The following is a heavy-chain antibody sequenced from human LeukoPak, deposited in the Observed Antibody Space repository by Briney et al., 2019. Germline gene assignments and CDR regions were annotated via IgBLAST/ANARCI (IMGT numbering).Heavy chain of an antibody. CDR3: ARVPRGSTVGTLPYSYYYMDV. Sequence: PSETLSLTCTVSGDSVSSGSNYWSWIRQPAGKGLEWIGRIYNSWTTNYNPSLKSRVTISVDTSKNQFSLKLSSVTAADTAVYYCARVPRGSTVGTLPYSYYYMDVWGKGTTVIVS. CDR1: GDSVSSGSNY. D-gene: IGHD1-26*01. CDR2: IYNSWTT. J-gene: IGHJ6*03. V-gene: IGHV4-61*02.